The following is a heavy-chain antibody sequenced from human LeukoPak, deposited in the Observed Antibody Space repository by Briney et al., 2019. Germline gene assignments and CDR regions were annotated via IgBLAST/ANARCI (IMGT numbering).Heavy chain of an antibody. CDR2: ISYDGSNK. V-gene: IGHV3-30*04. CDR1: GFTFSSYA. J-gene: IGHJ4*02. CDR3: VKGRISEDGLDF. Sequence: QPGGSLRLSCAASGFTFSSYAMHWVRQAPGKGLEWVAVISYDGSNKYYADSVKGRFTISRDNSKNTLYLQMNSLRAEDTAVYYCVKGRISEDGLDFWGQGTLVTVSS. D-gene: IGHD6-13*01.